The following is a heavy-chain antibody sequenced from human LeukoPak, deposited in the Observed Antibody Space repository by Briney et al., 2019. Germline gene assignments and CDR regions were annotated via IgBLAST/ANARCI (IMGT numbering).Heavy chain of an antibody. V-gene: IGHV1-18*01. CDR3: ARGGPRYYDILTGHLHFDY. D-gene: IGHD3-9*01. CDR2: ISAYKGNT. J-gene: IGHJ4*02. Sequence: GASVKVSCKASGYTFNNYGISWVGQAPGQGVEGMGWISAYKGNTNYAQKHQGRVTMTTATSKTTAYMELRSLRSDDTAVYYCARGGPRYYDILTGHLHFDYWGQGTLVTVSS. CDR1: GYTFNNYG.